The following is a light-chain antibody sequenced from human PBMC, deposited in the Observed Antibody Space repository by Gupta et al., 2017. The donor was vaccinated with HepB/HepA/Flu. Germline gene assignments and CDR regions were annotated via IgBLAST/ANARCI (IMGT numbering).Light chain of an antibody. CDR3: HQHHISPPRT. CDR1: QSVDRD. V-gene: IGKV3-15*01. J-gene: IGKJ1*01. Sequence: EVVMTPSPAILSLSPGERATLSCRASQSVDRDVAWYQQKPGQAPRLLIYGAATRVKCIPARFCGSGSGTEDTLPVIRLQSEDFGVYFCHQHHISPPRTFGQGTKVEV. CDR2: GAA.